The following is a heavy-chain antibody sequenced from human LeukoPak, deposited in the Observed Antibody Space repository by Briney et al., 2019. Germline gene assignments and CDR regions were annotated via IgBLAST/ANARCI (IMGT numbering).Heavy chain of an antibody. CDR1: GFTFSTAW. D-gene: IGHD1-1*01. V-gene: IGHV3-49*04. J-gene: IGHJ4*02. CDR3: TRDRGAYNLYDY. Sequence: GGSLRLSCAASGFTFSTAWMIWVRQAPGKGLEWVGFIRSKAYGETADYAASVKGRFTISRDDSKAIAYLQMNSLKTEDTAVFHCTRDRGAYNLYDYWGQGTLVTVSS. CDR2: IRSKAYGETA.